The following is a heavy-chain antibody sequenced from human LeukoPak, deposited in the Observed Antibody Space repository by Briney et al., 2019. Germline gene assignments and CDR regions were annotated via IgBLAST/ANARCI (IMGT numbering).Heavy chain of an antibody. J-gene: IGHJ4*02. V-gene: IGHV4-61*02. D-gene: IGHD6-13*01. CDR1: GGSISSGGYS. CDR3: ARDGEGWSSSWYFDY. Sequence: PSETLSLTCAVSGGSISSGGYSWSWIRQPAGKGLEWIGRIYTSGSTNYNPSLKSRVTMSVDTSKNQFSLKLSSVTAADTAVYYCARDGEGWSSSWYFDYWGQGTLVTVSS. CDR2: IYTSGST.